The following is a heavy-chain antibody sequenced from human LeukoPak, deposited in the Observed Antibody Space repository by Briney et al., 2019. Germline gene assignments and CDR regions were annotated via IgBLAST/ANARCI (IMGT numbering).Heavy chain of an antibody. J-gene: IGHJ3*02. V-gene: IGHV3-21*01. CDR2: ISSSSSYI. CDR1: GFTFSSYS. Sequence: GGSLRLSCAASGFTFSSYSMNWVRQAPGKGLEWVSSISSSSSYIYYADSVKGRFTISRDNAKNSLYLQMNSLRAEDTAVYYCAKDSGATGYAFDIWGQGTMVTVSS. D-gene: IGHD1-26*01. CDR3: AKDSGATGYAFDI.